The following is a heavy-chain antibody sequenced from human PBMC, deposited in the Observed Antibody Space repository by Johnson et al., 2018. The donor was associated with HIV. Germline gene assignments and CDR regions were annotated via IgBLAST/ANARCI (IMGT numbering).Heavy chain of an antibody. CDR2: INWNGGST. CDR3: ANLGDYSGINGFDI. Sequence: VQLVESGGGVVRPGGSLRLSCAASGFTFDDYGMSWVRQAPGKGLEWVSGINWNGGSTGYADSVKGRFTISRDNSKNTLYLQINSLRAEDTAVYYCANLGDYSGINGFDIWGQGTMVTVSS. J-gene: IGHJ3*02. D-gene: IGHD4-23*01. CDR1: GFTFDDYG. V-gene: IGHV3-20*04.